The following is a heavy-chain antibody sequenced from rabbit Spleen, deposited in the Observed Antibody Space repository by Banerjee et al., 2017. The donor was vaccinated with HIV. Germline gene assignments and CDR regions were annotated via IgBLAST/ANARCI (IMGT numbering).Heavy chain of an antibody. J-gene: IGHJ6*01. CDR3: ARDSGTSFSSYGMDL. CDR2: IDTGDSGFT. D-gene: IGHD8-1*01. CDR1: GFSFSSSDY. V-gene: IGHV1S40*01. Sequence: QSLEESGGDLVKPGASLTLTCTASGFSFSSSDYMCWVRQAPGKGLEWIACIDTGDSGFTYFASWAKGRFTISITSSTTVTLQVTSLTAADTATYFCARDSGTSFSSYGMDLWGQGTLVTVS.